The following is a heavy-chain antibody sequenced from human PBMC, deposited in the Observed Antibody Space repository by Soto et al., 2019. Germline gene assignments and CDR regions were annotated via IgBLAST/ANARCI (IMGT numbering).Heavy chain of an antibody. CDR3: AKGGLTTPDY. D-gene: IGHD4-4*01. CDR1: GFTFSSYA. CDR2: ITDSGGST. V-gene: IGHV3-23*01. J-gene: IGHJ4*02. Sequence: EVQLLESGGALVQPGGSLRLSCAASGFTFSSYAMSWVRQAPGKGLEWLTLITDSGGSTYYADSVKGRFTISRDDSKNTLYLQMNSLRAEDTAVYYCAKGGLTTPDYWDQGTLVTVSS.